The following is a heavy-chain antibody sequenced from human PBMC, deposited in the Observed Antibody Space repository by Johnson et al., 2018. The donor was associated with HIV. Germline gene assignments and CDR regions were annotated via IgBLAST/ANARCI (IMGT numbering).Heavy chain of an antibody. V-gene: IGHV3-30*04. CDR3: AREGYYDSSGYYSI. D-gene: IGHD3-22*01. J-gene: IGHJ3*02. Sequence: QVQVLESGGGLVQPGRSLRLSCAASGFTFSSYALYWVRQVPGKGLEWVATISYDGGNKYYVDSVKGRFSISRDNAKNSLYLQMNSLRAEDTAVYYCAREGYYDSSGYYSIWGQGTMVTVSS. CDR1: GFTFSSYA. CDR2: ISYDGGNK.